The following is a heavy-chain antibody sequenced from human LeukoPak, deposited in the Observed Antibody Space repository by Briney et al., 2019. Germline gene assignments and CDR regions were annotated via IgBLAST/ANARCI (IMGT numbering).Heavy chain of an antibody. V-gene: IGHV1-2*02. CDR1: GYTFTGYY. D-gene: IGHD2-15*01. CDR2: INPNSGGT. CDR3: ARDPLYCSGGSCHPRTFDY. Sequence: GAPVKVSCKASGYTFTGYYMHWVRQAPGQGLEWMGWINPNSGGTNYAQKFQGRVTMTRDPSISTAYMELSRLRSDDTAVYYCARDPLYCSGGSCHPRTFDYWGQGTLVTVSS. J-gene: IGHJ4*02.